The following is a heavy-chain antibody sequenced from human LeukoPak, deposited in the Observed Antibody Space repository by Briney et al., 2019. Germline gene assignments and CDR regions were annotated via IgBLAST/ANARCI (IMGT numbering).Heavy chain of an antibody. J-gene: IGHJ4*02. CDR2: IRGSGGST. D-gene: IGHD6-19*01. CDR3: AKAGIGVVGYFDY. CDR1: GFTFNSYA. V-gene: IGHV3-23*01. Sequence: PGGSLGLSCAASGFTFNSYAMSWVRQAPGKGLEWVSAIRGSGGSTYYADSVKGRFTISRDNSKNTLYLQMNSLRDEDTALYYCAKAGIGVVGYFDYWGQGTLVTVSS.